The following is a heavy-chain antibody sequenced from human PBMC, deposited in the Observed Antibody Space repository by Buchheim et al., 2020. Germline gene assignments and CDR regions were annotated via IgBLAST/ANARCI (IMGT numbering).Heavy chain of an antibody. Sequence: QVQLQESGPGLVKPSQTLSLTCTVSGGSISSGSYYWSWIRQPAGKGLEWIGRIYTSGSTNYNPSLTSRVPISVDTSKNQFSLKLSSVTAADTAVYYCARERVTTPYYYYGMDVWGQGTT. D-gene: IGHD4-17*01. J-gene: IGHJ6*02. V-gene: IGHV4-61*02. CDR1: GGSISSGSYY. CDR2: IYTSGST. CDR3: ARERVTTPYYYYGMDV.